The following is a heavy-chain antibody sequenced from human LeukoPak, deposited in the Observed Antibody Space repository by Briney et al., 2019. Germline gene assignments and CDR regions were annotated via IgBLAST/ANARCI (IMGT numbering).Heavy chain of an antibody. CDR3: ARTSRGYSSGWYYYAMDV. CDR2: IYPGDSDT. Sequence: GESLKISCKGSGYSFTSYWIAWVRQLAGKGLEWMGIIYPGDSDTRYSPSFQGQVTISADKSISTAYLQWSSLKASDTAMYYCARTSRGYSSGWYYYAMDVWGQGTTVTVSS. CDR1: GYSFTSYW. V-gene: IGHV5-51*01. J-gene: IGHJ6*02. D-gene: IGHD6-19*01.